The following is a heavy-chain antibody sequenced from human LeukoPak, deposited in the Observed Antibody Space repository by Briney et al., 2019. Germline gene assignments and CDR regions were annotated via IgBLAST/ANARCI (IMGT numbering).Heavy chain of an antibody. Sequence: ASVKVSCKASGYTFTSYYMHWVRQAPGQGLEWMEIINPSGGSTSYAQKFQGRVTMTRDTSTSTAYMELRSLRTDDTGVYYCARGLGHEEFDYWGQGTLVTVSS. J-gene: IGHJ4*02. V-gene: IGHV1-46*01. CDR2: INPSGGST. CDR1: GYTFTSYY. CDR3: ARGLGHEEFDY.